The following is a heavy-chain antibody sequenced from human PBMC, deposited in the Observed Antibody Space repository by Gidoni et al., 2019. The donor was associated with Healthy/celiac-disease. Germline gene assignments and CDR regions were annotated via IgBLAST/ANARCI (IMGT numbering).Heavy chain of an antibody. D-gene: IGHD1-26*01. CDR1: GGTFSSYA. CDR3: ASVPFIVGATLYFDY. CDR2: IIPIFGTA. V-gene: IGHV1-69*01. Sequence: QVQLVQSGAEVKKPGSSVKVSCKASGGTFSSYAISWVRHAPGQGLEWMGGIIPIFGTANYAQKFQGRVTITADESTSTAYMELSSLRSEDTAVYYCASVPFIVGATLYFDYWGQGTLVTVSS. J-gene: IGHJ4*02.